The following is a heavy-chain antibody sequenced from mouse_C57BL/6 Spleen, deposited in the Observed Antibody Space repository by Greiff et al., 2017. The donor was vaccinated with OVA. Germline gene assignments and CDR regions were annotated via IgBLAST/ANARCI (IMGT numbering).Heavy chain of an antibody. CDR2: IYPGSGST. D-gene: IGHD2-3*01. Sequence: QVQLQQPGAELVKPGASVKMSCKASGYTFTSYWITWVKQRPGQGLEWIGDIYPGSGSTNYNEKFKSKATLTVDKSSSTAYMQLSSLTSEDSSVYYCARDPPLYDGYHGGFAYWGQGTLVTVSA. V-gene: IGHV1-55*01. CDR3: ARDPPLYDGYHGGFAY. J-gene: IGHJ3*01. CDR1: GYTFTSYW.